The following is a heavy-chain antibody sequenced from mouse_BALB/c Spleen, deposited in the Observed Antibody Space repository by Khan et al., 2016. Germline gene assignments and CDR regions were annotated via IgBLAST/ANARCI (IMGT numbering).Heavy chain of an antibody. J-gene: IGHJ4*01. CDR2: IWAGGST. CDR1: GFSLISYG. Sequence: QVQLKESGPGLVAPSQSLSITCTVSGFSLISYGVHWVRQPPGKGLEWLGVIWAGGSTNYNSALMSRLSISKVNSKSQVLVKMNSLQTDDTAMYXCDRDLWLRPMDYWGQGTSVTVYS. CDR3: DRDLWLRPMDY. D-gene: IGHD2-2*01. V-gene: IGHV2-9*02.